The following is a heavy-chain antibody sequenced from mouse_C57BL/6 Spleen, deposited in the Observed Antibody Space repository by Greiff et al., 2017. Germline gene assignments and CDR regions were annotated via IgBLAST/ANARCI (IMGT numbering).Heavy chain of an antibody. Sequence: QVQLQQSDAELVKPGASVKISCKVSGYTFTDHTIHWMKQRPEQGLEWIGYIYPRDGSTKYNEKFKGKATLTADKSSSTAYIQLNSLTSEDSPVYFWARRDYSVSSYYFDYGGQGTTLTVSS. CDR1: GYTFTDHT. J-gene: IGHJ2*01. V-gene: IGHV1-78*01. CDR3: ARRDYSVSSYYFDY. CDR2: IYPRDGST. D-gene: IGHD1-1*01.